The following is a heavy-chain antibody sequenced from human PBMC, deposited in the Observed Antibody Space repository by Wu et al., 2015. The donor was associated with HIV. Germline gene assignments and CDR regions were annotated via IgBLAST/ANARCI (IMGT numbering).Heavy chain of an antibody. CDR1: GGTFSSYA. J-gene: IGHJ4*02. CDR3: AREKIYCSTASCYFDY. CDR2: IIPIFGST. D-gene: IGHD2-2*01. V-gene: IGHV1-69*15. Sequence: QVQLVQSGAEVKKPGSSVKVSCKASGGTFSSYAISWVRQAPGQGLEWMGRIIPIFGSTNFAQKFQGRITITADESTRTGYMELSSLKSEDTAVYYCAREKIYCSTASCYFDYWGQGTLVTVSS.